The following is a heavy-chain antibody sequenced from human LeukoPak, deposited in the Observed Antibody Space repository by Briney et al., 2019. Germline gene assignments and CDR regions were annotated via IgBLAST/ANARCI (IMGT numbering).Heavy chain of an antibody. CDR3: ARNGRDGYAYDY. Sequence: ASVKVSCKVSGYTLTELSMHWVRQAPGKGLEWMGGFDPEDGETIYAQKFQGRVTMTEDTSTDTAYMELSSLRSEDTAVYYCARNGRDGYAYDYWGQGTLVTVSS. V-gene: IGHV1-24*01. D-gene: IGHD5-24*01. CDR2: FDPEDGET. J-gene: IGHJ4*02. CDR1: GYTLTELS.